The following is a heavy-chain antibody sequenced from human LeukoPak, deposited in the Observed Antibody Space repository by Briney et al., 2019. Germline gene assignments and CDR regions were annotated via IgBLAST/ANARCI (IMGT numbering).Heavy chain of an antibody. CDR3: ARGGAGSASYYNSDY. CDR2: ISYSGST. V-gene: IGHV4-59*01. J-gene: IGHJ4*02. CDR1: GGSISSYY. D-gene: IGHD3-10*01. Sequence: SETLSLTCTVSGGSISSYYWSWIRRPPGKGLEWIGFISYSGSTNYNPSLKSRVTISVDTSKNQFSLKLSSVTAADTAVYYCARGGAGSASYYNSDYWGQGTLVTVSS.